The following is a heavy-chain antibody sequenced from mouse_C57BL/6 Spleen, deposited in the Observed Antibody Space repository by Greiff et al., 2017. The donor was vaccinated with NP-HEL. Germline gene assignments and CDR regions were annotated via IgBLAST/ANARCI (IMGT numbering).Heavy chain of an antibody. V-gene: IGHV1-69*01. CDR1: GYTFTSYW. CDR3: ARSRGVLGDYFDY. CDR2: IDPSDSYT. Sequence: QVQLQQPGAELVMPGASVKLSCKASGYTFTSYWMHWVKQRPGQGLEWIGEIDPSDSYTNYNQKFKGKSTLTVDKSSSTAYMQLSSLTSEDSAVYYCARSRGVLGDYFDYWGQGTTLTVSS. J-gene: IGHJ2*01.